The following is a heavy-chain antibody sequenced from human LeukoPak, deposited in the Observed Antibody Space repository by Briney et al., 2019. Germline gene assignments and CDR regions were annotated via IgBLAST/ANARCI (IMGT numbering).Heavy chain of an antibody. J-gene: IGHJ5*02. CDR1: GGSFSGYY. Sequence: SETLSLTCAVYGGSFSGYYWSWIRQPPEKGLEWIGEINHSGSTNYNPSLKSRVTISVDTSKNQFSLKLSSVTAADTAVYYCARHAPMRPVRYDFWSGYYSNRFWFDPWGQGTLVTVSS. D-gene: IGHD3-3*01. CDR2: INHSGST. V-gene: IGHV4-34*01. CDR3: ARHAPMRPVRYDFWSGYYSNRFWFDP.